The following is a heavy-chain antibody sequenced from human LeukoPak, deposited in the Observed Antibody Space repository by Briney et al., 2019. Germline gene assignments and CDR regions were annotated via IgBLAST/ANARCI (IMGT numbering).Heavy chain of an antibody. D-gene: IGHD3-3*01. Sequence: GGSLRLSCAASGFTFSSYSMNWVRQAPGKGLEWVSSISSSSSYIYYADSVKGRFTISRDNSKNTLYLQMNSLRAEDTAVYYCAKGLETFYHYYGMDVWGQGTTVTVSS. CDR1: GFTFSSYS. CDR2: ISSSSSYI. V-gene: IGHV3-21*04. CDR3: AKGLETFYHYYGMDV. J-gene: IGHJ6*02.